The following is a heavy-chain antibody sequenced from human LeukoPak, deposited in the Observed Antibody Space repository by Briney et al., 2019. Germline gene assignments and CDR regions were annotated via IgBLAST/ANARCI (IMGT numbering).Heavy chain of an antibody. Sequence: PGGSLRLSCAASGFTFSSYAMSWVRRAPGKGLEWVSAISGSGGSTYYADSVKGRFTISRDNSKNTLYLQMNSLRAEDTAVYYCAKGFGGTGLRYFDWLLPIDYWGQGTLVTVSS. D-gene: IGHD3-9*01. CDR3: AKGFGGTGLRYFDWLLPIDY. CDR1: GFTFSSYA. J-gene: IGHJ4*02. CDR2: ISGSGGST. V-gene: IGHV3-23*01.